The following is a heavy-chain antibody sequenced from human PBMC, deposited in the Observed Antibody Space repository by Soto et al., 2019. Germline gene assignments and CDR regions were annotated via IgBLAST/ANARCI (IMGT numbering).Heavy chain of an antibody. J-gene: IGHJ4*02. V-gene: IGHV3-23*01. CDR1: GFTFSRFA. CDR2: ISLGGGST. Sequence: EVQLLESGGGLVQPGGSLRLSCAASGFTFSRFAMSWVRQAPGKGLQWVAGISLGGGSTYYTDSVKGRFTISRDNSQNTLYLQMNSLRGEDTAVYYCAKTVSIAVVAAPNFDSWGQGTLVSVSS. D-gene: IGHD2-15*01. CDR3: AKTVSIAVVAAPNFDS.